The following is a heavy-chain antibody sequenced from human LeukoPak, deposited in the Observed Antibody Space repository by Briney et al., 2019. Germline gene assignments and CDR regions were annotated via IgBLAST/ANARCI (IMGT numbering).Heavy chain of an antibody. CDR1: GYSISSGYY. J-gene: IGHJ4*02. Sequence: KPSETLSLTCTVSGYSISSGYYWGWIRQPPGKGLAWIGTIYYSGSTFYNPSLKSRVTISVDTSKNQFSLKLSSVTAADTAVHYCARCLYRNGPFDYWGQGTLVTVSS. V-gene: IGHV4-38-2*02. CDR2: IYYSGST. D-gene: IGHD3-16*01. CDR3: ARCLYRNGPFDY.